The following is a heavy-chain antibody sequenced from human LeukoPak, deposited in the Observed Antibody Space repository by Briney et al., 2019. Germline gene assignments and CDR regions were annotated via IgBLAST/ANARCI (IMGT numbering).Heavy chain of an antibody. CDR3: ARAPYSSGWYDY. J-gene: IGHJ4*02. Sequence: PGGSLRLSCAASGFTFDDYGMSWVRHAPGKGLEWVSGINWNGGSTGYADSVKSRFTISRDNAKNSLYLQMNSLRAEDTALYYCARAPYSSGWYDYWGQGTLVTVSS. D-gene: IGHD6-19*01. CDR2: INWNGGST. V-gene: IGHV3-20*04. CDR1: GFTFDDYG.